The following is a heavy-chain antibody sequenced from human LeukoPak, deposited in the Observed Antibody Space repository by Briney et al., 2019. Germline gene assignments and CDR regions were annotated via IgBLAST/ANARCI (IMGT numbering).Heavy chain of an antibody. CDR1: GDSISGRAYY. V-gene: IGHV4-61*02. D-gene: IGHD3-3*01. CDR3: SRERGFWSGYFRPRYFDY. Sequence: SQTLSLPCTVSGDSISGRAYYWSWIRQPAGKGLEWIGRIHSSGTHSYNPSLKSRVSISVETSKNQFSLKLSSLTAADTAVYFCSRERGFWSGYFRPRYFDYWGQGTLVTV. CDR2: IHSSGTH. J-gene: IGHJ4*02.